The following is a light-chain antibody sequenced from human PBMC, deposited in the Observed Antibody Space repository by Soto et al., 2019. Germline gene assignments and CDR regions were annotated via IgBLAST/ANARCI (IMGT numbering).Light chain of an antibody. CDR3: ASWDDSLNGVV. Sequence: QPVLTQPPSASGPPGQRVTISCSGSSSNIGDNTVNWYQQLPGTAPKLLISSNNQRPSGVPDRFSGSKSGTSGSLAISGLQSEDEADYYCASWDDSLNGVVFGGGTQLTVL. J-gene: IGLJ2*01. CDR1: SSNIGDNT. CDR2: SNN. V-gene: IGLV1-44*01.